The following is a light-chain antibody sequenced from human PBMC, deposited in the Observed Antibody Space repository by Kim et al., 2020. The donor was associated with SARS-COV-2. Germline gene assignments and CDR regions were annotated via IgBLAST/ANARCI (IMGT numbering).Light chain of an antibody. CDR1: QSVSGN. CDR3: QHYDTWPRET. CDR2: GAS. Sequence: SPGDSVTLSCKTSQSVSGNLAWFQQTPGQSPRLLIYGASIRPTGIPARFSGSGSGTEYTLTISSLQSEDFVVYYCQHYDTWPRETFGQGTKVDIK. V-gene: IGKV3-15*01. J-gene: IGKJ1*01.